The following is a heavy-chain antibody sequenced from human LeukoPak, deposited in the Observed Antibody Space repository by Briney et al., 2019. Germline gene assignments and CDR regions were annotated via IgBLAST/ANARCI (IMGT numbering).Heavy chain of an antibody. CDR2: IYTSGST. CDR3: ARDVVVPAVDYYYYYMDV. D-gene: IGHD2-2*01. Sequence: SETLSLTCTASGGSISSSSYYWSWIRQPAGKGLEWIGRIYTSGSTNYNPSLKSRVTISVDTSKNQFSLKLSSVTAADTAVYYCARDVVVPAVDYYYYYMDVWGKGTTVTVSS. J-gene: IGHJ6*03. V-gene: IGHV4-61*02. CDR1: GGSISSSSYY.